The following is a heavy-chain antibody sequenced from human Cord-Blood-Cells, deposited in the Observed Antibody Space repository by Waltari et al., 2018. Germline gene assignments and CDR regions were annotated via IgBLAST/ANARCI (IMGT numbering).Heavy chain of an antibody. CDR3: ARLKAAAGAFDI. J-gene: IGHJ3*02. V-gene: IGHV4-34*01. Sequence: QVQLQQWGAGLLKPSETLSLTCAVDGGSFSGYYWSWIRQPPGKGLEWIGEINHSGSTNYNPSLKSRVTISVDTSKNQFSLKLSSVTAADTAVYYCARLKAAAGAFDIWGQGTMVTVSS. CDR2: INHSGST. D-gene: IGHD6-13*01. CDR1: GGSFSGYY.